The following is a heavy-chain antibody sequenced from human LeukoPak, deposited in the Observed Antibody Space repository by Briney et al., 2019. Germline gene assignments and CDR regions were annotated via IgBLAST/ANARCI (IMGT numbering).Heavy chain of an antibody. V-gene: IGHV3-23*01. CDR1: GFTFSRYA. Sequence: GGSLRLSCAASGFTFSRYAMSWVRQVPGKGLERVSTITASGDSTYYADSVQGRFTISRDDSKSTLYLQMNSLRPEDTAVYHCAKNTGGTGYLPLDYWGQGTLVTVSS. CDR2: ITASGDST. D-gene: IGHD3-9*01. J-gene: IGHJ4*02. CDR3: AKNTGGTGYLPLDY.